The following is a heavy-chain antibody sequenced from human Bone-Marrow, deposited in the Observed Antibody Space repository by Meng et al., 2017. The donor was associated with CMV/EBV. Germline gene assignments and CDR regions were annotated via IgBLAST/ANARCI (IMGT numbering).Heavy chain of an antibody. CDR2: INHSGST. Sequence: GYYWSWHRQPPGKGLEWIGEINHSGSTNYNPSLKSRVTISVDTSKNQFSLKLSSVTAADTAVYYCARTRHYDYVWGSYRPTMNWFDPWGQGTLVTVSS. CDR1: GYY. CDR3: ARTRHYDYVWGSYRPTMNWFDP. D-gene: IGHD3-16*02. J-gene: IGHJ5*02. V-gene: IGHV4-34*01.